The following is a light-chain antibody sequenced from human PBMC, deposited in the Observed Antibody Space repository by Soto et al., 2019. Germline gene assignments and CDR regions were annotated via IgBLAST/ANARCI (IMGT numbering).Light chain of an antibody. CDR3: QQYGSTPSIT. CDR2: AAY. Sequence: EIVLTQSPGTLSLSPGERATLSCRASQSVTSNYLAWYQLKPGQAPRLLIYAAYNTATGIPDRFSGSGSGADFTLSISRLEPEAFAVYYCQQYGSTPSITFGQGTRLEIK. CDR1: QSVTSNY. V-gene: IGKV3-20*01. J-gene: IGKJ5*01.